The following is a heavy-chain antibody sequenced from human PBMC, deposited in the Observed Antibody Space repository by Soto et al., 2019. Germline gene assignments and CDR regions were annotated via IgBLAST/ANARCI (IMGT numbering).Heavy chain of an antibody. CDR1: GFTFSSYS. J-gene: IGHJ6*02. CDR3: ARVSGIVATISNGMDV. D-gene: IGHD5-12*01. Sequence: EVQLVESGGGLVKPGGSLRLSCAASGFTFSSYSMNWVRQAPGKGLEWVSSISSSSSYIYYADSVKGRFTISRDNAENSLYLQMNSLRAEDTAVYYCARVSGIVATISNGMDVWGQGTTVTVSS. CDR2: ISSSSSYI. V-gene: IGHV3-21*01.